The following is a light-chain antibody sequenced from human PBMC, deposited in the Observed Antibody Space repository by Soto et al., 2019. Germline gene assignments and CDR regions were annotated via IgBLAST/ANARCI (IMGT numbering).Light chain of an antibody. CDR2: DAY. V-gene: IGKV3-11*01. CDR3: QQRSNWPPYT. CDR1: QSVSSY. J-gene: IGKJ2*01. Sequence: EIVLTQSPATLSLSPGERATLSCRASQSVSSYLAWYQQKPGQAPRLRIYDAYNRAVGIPARFSGSGSGKDFTLTISSLEPEDFAVYYCQQRSNWPPYTFGQGTKLEIK.